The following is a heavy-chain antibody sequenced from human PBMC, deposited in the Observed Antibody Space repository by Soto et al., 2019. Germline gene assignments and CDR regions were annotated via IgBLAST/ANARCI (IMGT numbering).Heavy chain of an antibody. V-gene: IGHV3-23*01. CDR1: GFTFSSYA. D-gene: IGHD3-22*01. CDR3: AKKNRSSGYYGY. J-gene: IGHJ4*02. CDR2: ISGSGGST. Sequence: EVQLLESGGGLVQPGGSLRLSCAASGFTFSSYAMSWVRQAPGKGLEWVSAISGSGGSTYYADSVKGRFTISRDNSKNTLYLQMNGLRAEDTAVYYCAKKNRSSGYYGYWGQGTLVTVSS.